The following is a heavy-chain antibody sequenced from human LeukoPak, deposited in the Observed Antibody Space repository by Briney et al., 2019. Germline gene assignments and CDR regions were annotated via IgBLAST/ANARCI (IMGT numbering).Heavy chain of an antibody. D-gene: IGHD5-24*01. V-gene: IGHV3-30*04. Sequence: GGSLRLSCVVSGFNFDNFAMHWVRQPLGKGLEWVAVIAHDARTKYYADSMKGRITISRDNSKNTLFLQMNNLRRQDTAVYFCASPSPPGDGYNPPDHWGQGTLVTVSS. CDR1: GFNFDNFA. CDR3: ASPSPPGDGYNPPDH. J-gene: IGHJ4*02. CDR2: IAHDARTK.